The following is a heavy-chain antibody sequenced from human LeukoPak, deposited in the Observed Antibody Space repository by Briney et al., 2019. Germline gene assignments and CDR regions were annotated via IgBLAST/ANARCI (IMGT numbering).Heavy chain of an antibody. Sequence: ASVKVSCKAFGYTFTGYYMHWVRQAPGQGLEWMGWINPNSGGTNYAQKFQGRVTMTRDTSISTAYMELRSLRSDDTAVYYCARALEWLFYFDYWGQGTLVTVSS. CDR1: GYTFTGYY. V-gene: IGHV1-2*02. D-gene: IGHD3-3*01. CDR2: INPNSGGT. J-gene: IGHJ4*02. CDR3: ARALEWLFYFDY.